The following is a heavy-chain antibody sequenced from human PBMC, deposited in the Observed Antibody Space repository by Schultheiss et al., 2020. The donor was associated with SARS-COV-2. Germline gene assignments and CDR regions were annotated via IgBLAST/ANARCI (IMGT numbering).Heavy chain of an antibody. CDR3: AKDDTIELYCGGDCYLGYFDY. V-gene: IGHV3-30*18. CDR2: ISYDGSNK. CDR1: GFTFSSYG. D-gene: IGHD2-21*02. Sequence: GESLKISCAASGFTFSSYGMHWVRQAPGKGLEWVAVISYDGSNKYYADSVKGRFTISRDNSKNTLYLQMNSLRAEDTAVYYCAKDDTIELYCGGDCYLGYFDYWGQGTLVTVSS. J-gene: IGHJ4*02.